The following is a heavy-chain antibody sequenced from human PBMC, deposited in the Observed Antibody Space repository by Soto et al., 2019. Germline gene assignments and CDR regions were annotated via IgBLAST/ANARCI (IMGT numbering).Heavy chain of an antibody. D-gene: IGHD5-18*01. V-gene: IGHV3-23*01. CDR2: INNSGGRT. CDR1: GFTFTTYA. CDR3: VKVVSQYTPMALFDY. Sequence: LRLSCEASGFTFTTYALGWVRQAPGKGLEWVSTINNSGGRTYYADSVKGRFTISRDNFKNTLILEMNSLRGEDTAVYYCVKVVSQYTPMALFDYWGQGTLVTVSS. J-gene: IGHJ4*02.